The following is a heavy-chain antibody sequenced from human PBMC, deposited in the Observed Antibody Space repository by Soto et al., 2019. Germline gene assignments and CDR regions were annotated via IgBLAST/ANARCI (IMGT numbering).Heavy chain of an antibody. CDR1: GGSVSSGSYY. CDR3: ARDLSLDV. J-gene: IGHJ6*02. CDR2: IYYSGST. V-gene: IGHV4-61*01. D-gene: IGHD1-26*01. Sequence: SGTLSLTCTVSGGSVSSGSYYWSWIRQPPGKGLEWIGYIYYSGSTNYNPSLKSRVTISVDTSKNQFSLKLSSVTAADTAVYYCARDLSLDVWGQGTTVTRLL.